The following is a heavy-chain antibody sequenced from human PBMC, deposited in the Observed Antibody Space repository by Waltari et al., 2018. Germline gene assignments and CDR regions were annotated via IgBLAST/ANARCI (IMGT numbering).Heavy chain of an antibody. CDR2: INAANDNT. Sequence: QVQLVQSGAEVKKPGASVKVSCTPSGFSFTNFAVHWVRQAPGKRLEWLGWINAANDNTRYSQKFKDRVTITRDTSASTAYMELSSLRSEDTAVYYCARDGYCSGGSCYSGWSDPWGQGTLVIVSS. J-gene: IGHJ5*02. V-gene: IGHV1-3*01. D-gene: IGHD2-15*01. CDR1: GFSFTNFA. CDR3: ARDGYCSGGSCYSGWSDP.